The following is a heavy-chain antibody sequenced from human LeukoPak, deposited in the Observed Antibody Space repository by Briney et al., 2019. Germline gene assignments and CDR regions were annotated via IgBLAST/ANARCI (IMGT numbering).Heavy chain of an antibody. V-gene: IGHV1-2*02. CDR2: INPNSGGT. CDR1: GYTFTGYY. J-gene: IGHJ3*02. Sequence: ASVKVSCKASGYTFTGYYMHWVRQAPGQGLEWMEWINPNSGGTNYAQKFQGRVTMTRDTSISTAYMELSRLRSDDTAVYYCARDPCGGDCYADAFDIWGQGTMVTVSS. D-gene: IGHD2-21*01. CDR3: ARDPCGGDCYADAFDI.